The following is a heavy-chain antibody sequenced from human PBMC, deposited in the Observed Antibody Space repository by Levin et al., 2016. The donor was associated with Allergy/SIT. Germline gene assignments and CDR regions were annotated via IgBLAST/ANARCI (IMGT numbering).Heavy chain of an antibody. CDR2: IKSKTDGGTT. V-gene: IGHV3-15*01. J-gene: IGHJ6*02. D-gene: IGHD2-15*01. CDR3: TTDIVGFMDV. Sequence: VRQAPGKGLEWVGRIKSKTDGGTTDYAAPVKGRFTISRDDSKNTLYLQMNSLKTEDTAVYYCTTDIVGFMDVWGQGTTVTVSS.